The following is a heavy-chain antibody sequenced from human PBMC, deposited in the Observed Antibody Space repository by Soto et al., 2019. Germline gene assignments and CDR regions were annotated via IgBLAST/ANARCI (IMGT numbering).Heavy chain of an antibody. V-gene: IGHV5-51*01. Sequence: GESLKISCMGSRYKVSTWHNFTSYWIAWVRQMPGKGLEWTVIIYAGDYDTKYSPSLQDQVTISADNSYSTAYLQWSSLKASDTGMYYYARQEYSSWYPAFDFWGQGTMVNVSS. CDR1: RYKVSTWHNFTSYW. D-gene: IGHD6-19*01. J-gene: IGHJ3*01. CDR2: IYAGDYDT. CDR3: ARQEYSSWYPAFDF.